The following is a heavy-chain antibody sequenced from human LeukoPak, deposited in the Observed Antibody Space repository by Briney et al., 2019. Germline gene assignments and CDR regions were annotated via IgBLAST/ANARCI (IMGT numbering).Heavy chain of an antibody. V-gene: IGHV3-15*01. J-gene: IGHJ4*02. CDR1: GFTFTNVW. CDR3: TTDRGSV. Sequence: GGSLRLSCAASGFTFTNVWMSWVRQTPWKGLEWVGRIKSKSDGETKDYAAPVKGRFTISRDDAKTMVYLQTNSLKSEDTAVYYCTTDRGSVWGQGTLVIVSS. CDR2: IKSKSDGETK.